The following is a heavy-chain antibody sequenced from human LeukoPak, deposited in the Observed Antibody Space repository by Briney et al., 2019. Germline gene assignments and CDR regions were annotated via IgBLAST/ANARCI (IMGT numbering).Heavy chain of an antibody. CDR2: ISYDESDK. D-gene: IGHD2-15*01. Sequence: GRSLRLSCAASGFTFSSYGMHWVRQAPGKGLEWVAVISYDESDKYYADSVKGRFTISRDNSKNTLYLQMNSLRPEDTAVYYCAKGVVAATNAAYYGIDVWGQGTTVTVSS. CDR3: AKGVVAATNAAYYGIDV. CDR1: GFTFSSYG. V-gene: IGHV3-30*18. J-gene: IGHJ6*02.